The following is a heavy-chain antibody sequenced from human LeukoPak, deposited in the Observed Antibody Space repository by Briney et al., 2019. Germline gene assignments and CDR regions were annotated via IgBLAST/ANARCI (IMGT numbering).Heavy chain of an antibody. V-gene: IGHV3-30*18. CDR1: GFTFSSYG. CDR3: AKDVGRRTTVVNWFDP. CDR2: ISYDGSNK. J-gene: IGHJ5*02. D-gene: IGHD4-17*01. Sequence: GGSLRLSCAASGFTFSSYGMHWVRQAPGKGLEWVAVISYDGSNKYYADSVKGRFTISSDNSKNTLYLQMNSLRAEDTAVYYCAKDVGRRTTVVNWFDPWGQGTLVTVSS.